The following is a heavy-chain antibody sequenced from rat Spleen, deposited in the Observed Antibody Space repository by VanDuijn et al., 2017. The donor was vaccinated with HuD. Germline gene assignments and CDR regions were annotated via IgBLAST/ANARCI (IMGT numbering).Heavy chain of an antibody. D-gene: IGHD1-12*02. CDR1: GFTFSSSW. V-gene: IGHV2-47*01. J-gene: IGHJ2*01. Sequence: VQLVESDGGLVQPGRSMKLSCAASGFTFSSSWMFWIRQPPGKGLEWMGVIWSNGGTDYNSAIKSRLSISRDTSKSQVFLKMNSLQTEDTAMYFCARVYDGSYYYDYWGQGVMVTVSS. CDR3: ARVYDGSYYYDY. CDR2: IWSNGGT.